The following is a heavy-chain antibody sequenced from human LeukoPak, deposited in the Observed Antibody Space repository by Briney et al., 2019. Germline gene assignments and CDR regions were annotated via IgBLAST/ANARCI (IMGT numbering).Heavy chain of an antibody. V-gene: IGHV4-59*01. CDR1: GGSINTYY. Sequence: SETLSLTCTVSGGSINTYYWNWIRQPPGKGLEWIGYMYYSGSADYNPSLKSRVTISVDPSKKQFSLKLTSVTAADTAVYYCARGFPHGGYVWPIDYWGQGTLVTVSS. D-gene: IGHD3-16*01. CDR2: MYYSGSA. J-gene: IGHJ4*02. CDR3: ARGFPHGGYVWPIDY.